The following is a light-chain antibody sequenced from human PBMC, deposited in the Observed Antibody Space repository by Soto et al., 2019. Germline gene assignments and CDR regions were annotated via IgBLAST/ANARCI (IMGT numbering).Light chain of an antibody. V-gene: IGKV3-11*01. CDR2: DAS. Sequence: EIILTQSPATLSLSPGERATLSCRASQSFSSYLAWYQQKPGQAPRLLIYDASKRVTGIAARFSGRGTGTDFTLTISSLEPEDFAVYYCQQRSNWPPVITFGQGTRLEIK. CDR3: QQRSNWPPVIT. J-gene: IGKJ5*01. CDR1: QSFSSY.